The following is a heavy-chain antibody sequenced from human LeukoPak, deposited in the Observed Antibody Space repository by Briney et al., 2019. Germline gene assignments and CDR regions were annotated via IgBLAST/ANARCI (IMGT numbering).Heavy chain of an antibody. V-gene: IGHV3-48*03. J-gene: IGHJ4*02. CDR1: GFTFSNYE. CDR3: ARDDTGSGSSIFDY. CDR2: ISSSGSDI. Sequence: GGSLRLSCAASGFTFSNYEMHWVRQAPGKGLEWVSYISSSGSDIYYADSVKGRFTISRDNAKNSLYLQMNSLRAEDTAVYYCARDDTGSGSSIFDYWGQGTLVTVSS. D-gene: IGHD3-10*01.